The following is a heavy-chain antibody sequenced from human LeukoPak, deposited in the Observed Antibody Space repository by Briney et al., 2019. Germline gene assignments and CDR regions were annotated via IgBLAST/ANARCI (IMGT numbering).Heavy chain of an antibody. CDR2: ISYDGSNK. J-gene: IGHJ4*02. CDR1: GFTFSNYG. Sequence: PGGSLRLSCAASGFTFSNYGMHWVRQAPGKGLEWVTLISYDGSNKYYADSVKGRFTISRDNSKNTLYLQMNSLRAEDTAVYYCAKDTSTISVSGTCFDYWGQGTLVTVSS. CDR3: AKDTSTISVSGTCFDY. V-gene: IGHV3-30*18. D-gene: IGHD6-19*01.